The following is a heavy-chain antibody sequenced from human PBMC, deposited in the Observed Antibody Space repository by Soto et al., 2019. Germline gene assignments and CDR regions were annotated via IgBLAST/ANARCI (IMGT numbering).Heavy chain of an antibody. Sequence: QVQLVESGAEVKKPGSSVKVSCKASGGTFSSYAISWVRQAPGQGLEWMGGIIPIFGTANYAQKFQGRVTITADESTSTAYMELSSLRAEDTAVYYCAREGCSSTSCYAYAYYGMDVWGQGTTVTVSS. V-gene: IGHV1-69*01. J-gene: IGHJ6*02. D-gene: IGHD2-2*01. CDR2: IIPIFGTA. CDR3: AREGCSSTSCYAYAYYGMDV. CDR1: GGTFSSYA.